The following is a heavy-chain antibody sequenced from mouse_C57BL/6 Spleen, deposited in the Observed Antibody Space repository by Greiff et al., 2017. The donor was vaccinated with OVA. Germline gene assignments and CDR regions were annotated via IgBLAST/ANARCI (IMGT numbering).Heavy chain of an antibody. V-gene: IGHV3-6*01. CDR3: APYYSNLHWYFDV. D-gene: IGHD2-5*01. CDR2: ISYDGSN. CDR1: GYSITSGYY. Sequence: DVQLQESGPGLVKPSQSLSLTCSVTGYSITSGYYWNWIRQFPGNKLEWMGYISYDGSNNYNPSLKNRISITRDTSKNQFFLKLNSVTTEDTATYYCAPYYSNLHWYFDVWGAGTTVTVSS. J-gene: IGHJ1*01.